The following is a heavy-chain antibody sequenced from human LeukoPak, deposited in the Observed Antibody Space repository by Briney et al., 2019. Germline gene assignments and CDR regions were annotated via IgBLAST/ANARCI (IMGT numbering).Heavy chain of an antibody. V-gene: IGHV5-51*01. J-gene: IGHJ4*02. CDR1: GYSFTSYW. CDR3: ARRAAAGTGLFGYFDY. D-gene: IGHD6-13*01. Sequence: GESLKIACKGSGYSFTSYWIGWVRQMPGKGLEWMGIIYPGDSDTRYSPSFQGQVTISADKSISTAYLQWSSLKASDTAMYYCARRAAAGTGLFGYFDYWGQGTLVTVSS. CDR2: IYPGDSDT.